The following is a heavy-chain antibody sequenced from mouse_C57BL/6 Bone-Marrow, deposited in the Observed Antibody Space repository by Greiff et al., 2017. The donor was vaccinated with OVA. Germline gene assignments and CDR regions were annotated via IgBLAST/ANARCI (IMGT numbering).Heavy chain of an antibody. CDR2: IDPSDSYT. CDR3: AREGGDSFAY. V-gene: IGHV1-69*01. CDR1: GYTFTSYW. J-gene: IGHJ3*01. Sequence: VQLQQPGAELVMPGASVKLSCKASGYTFTSYWMHWVKQRPGQGLEWIGEIDPSDSYTNYNQKFKGESTLTVDKSSSTAYMQLSSLTSEDSAVYYCAREGGDSFAYWGQGTLVTVSA.